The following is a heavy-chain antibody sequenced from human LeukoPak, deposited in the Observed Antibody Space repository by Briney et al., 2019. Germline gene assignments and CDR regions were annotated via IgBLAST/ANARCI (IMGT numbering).Heavy chain of an antibody. D-gene: IGHD3-22*01. CDR1: GYTFTDYY. Sequence: ASVKVSCKASGYTFTDYYVHCVRQAPGQGLEWLGCIDPDSGGTKYAQNFQGRVTMTRDTSITTAYMELSRLTSDDTAVYYCAREYYDSSGIKYAFDIWGQGTVVTVSS. CDR3: AREYYDSSGIKYAFDI. V-gene: IGHV1-2*02. J-gene: IGHJ3*02. CDR2: IDPDSGGT.